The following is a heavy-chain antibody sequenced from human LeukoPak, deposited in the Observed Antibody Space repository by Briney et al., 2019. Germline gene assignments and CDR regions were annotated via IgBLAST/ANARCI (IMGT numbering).Heavy chain of an antibody. V-gene: IGHV4-39*01. CDR1: GGSIRSSYYY. D-gene: IGHD3-10*01. Sequence: TSETLSLTCTVSGGSIRSSYYYWGWIRQPPGKGLEWIGSIYDSGSTYYNPSLKSRVTISVDTSKNQFSLKLNSVTAADTAVYYCASPEFPAGRIDYWGQGTLVTVSS. CDR3: ASPEFPAGRIDY. CDR2: IYDSGST. J-gene: IGHJ4*02.